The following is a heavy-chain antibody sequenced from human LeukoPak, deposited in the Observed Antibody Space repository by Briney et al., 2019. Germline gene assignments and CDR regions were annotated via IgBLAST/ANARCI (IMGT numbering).Heavy chain of an antibody. Sequence: SETLSLTCAVYGGSFSGYYWSWLRQPPGKGREWIGEINHSGSTNYNPSLKSRVTISVDTSKNQFSLKLSSVTAADTAVYYCARGKYSSSWPPHYMDVWGKGTTVTVSS. D-gene: IGHD6-13*01. V-gene: IGHV4-34*01. CDR3: ARGKYSSSWPPHYMDV. CDR2: INHSGST. CDR1: GGSFSGYY. J-gene: IGHJ6*03.